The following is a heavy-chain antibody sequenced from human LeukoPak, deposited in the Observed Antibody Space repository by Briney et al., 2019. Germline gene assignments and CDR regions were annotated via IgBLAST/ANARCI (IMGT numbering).Heavy chain of an antibody. CDR2: IYYSGST. Sequence: SETLSLTCTVSGGSINRYYWSWIRQPPGKGVEWVGYIYYSGSTNYKPSLKRRVTISVDTSKNQFPLKVSSVAAADTAVYYCTSSRSSSGWSLIDYWGQGALVTVSS. D-gene: IGHD6-19*01. CDR3: TSSRSSSGWSLIDY. V-gene: IGHV4-59*01. CDR1: GGSINRYY. J-gene: IGHJ4*02.